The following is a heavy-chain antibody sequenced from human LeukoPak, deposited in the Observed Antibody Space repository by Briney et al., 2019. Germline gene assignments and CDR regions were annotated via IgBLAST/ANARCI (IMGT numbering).Heavy chain of an antibody. CDR3: ARGGHTAMVTDYYYGMDV. J-gene: IGHJ6*02. CDR1: GYTFTGYY. Sequence: ASVKVSCKASGYTFTGYYMHWVRQAPGQGLEWMGWINPNSGGTNYAQKFQGWVTMTRDTSISTAYMELSRLRSDDTAVYYCARGGHTAMVTDYYYGMDVWGQGTTVTVSS. D-gene: IGHD5-18*01. V-gene: IGHV1-2*04. CDR2: INPNSGGT.